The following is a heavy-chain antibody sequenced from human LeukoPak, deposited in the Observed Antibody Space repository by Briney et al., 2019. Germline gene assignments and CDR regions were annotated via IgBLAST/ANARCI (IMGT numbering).Heavy chain of an antibody. D-gene: IGHD3-22*01. J-gene: IGHJ6*03. CDR2: ISYSGST. V-gene: IGHV4-59*02. Sequence: PSETLSLTCTVSGGSVSNYYWSWIRQPPGKGLEWIGYISYSGSTNYNPSLKSQVTISMDTSKNQFSLKMTSVTAADTAVYYCAKIHDSSGYYRDNYYYYMDVWGKGTTVTVSS. CDR3: AKIHDSSGYYRDNYYYYMDV. CDR1: GGSVSNYY.